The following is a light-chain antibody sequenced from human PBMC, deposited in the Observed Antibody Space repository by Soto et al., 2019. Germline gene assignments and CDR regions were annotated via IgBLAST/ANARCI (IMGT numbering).Light chain of an antibody. J-gene: IGLJ1*01. V-gene: IGLV1-44*01. CDR3: AAWDDSLNGYV. CDR2: NNN. Sequence: QSALTQPPSASGTPGQWVTISGSGGSSNIGTNAVNWYQQLPGTAPKLPIYNNNQRPSGVPDRFSGSKSGTSASLAISGLQSEDEADYYCAAWDDSLNGYVFGTGTKVTVL. CDR1: SSNIGTNA.